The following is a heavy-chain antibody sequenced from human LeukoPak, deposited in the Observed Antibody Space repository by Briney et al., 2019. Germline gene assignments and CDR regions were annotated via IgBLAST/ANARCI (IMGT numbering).Heavy chain of an antibody. D-gene: IGHD3-3*01. J-gene: IGHJ6*03. CDR2: IKQDGSEK. CDR3: ASDITNPYYYMDV. CDR1: GFTFNSYW. Sequence: PGGSLRLSCTPSGFTFNSYWMSWVRQAPGKGLEWVANIKQDGSEKYYVDSVKGRFTISRDNAKNSLYLQMNSLRAEDTAVYYCASDITNPYYYMDVWGKGTTVTVSS. V-gene: IGHV3-7*01.